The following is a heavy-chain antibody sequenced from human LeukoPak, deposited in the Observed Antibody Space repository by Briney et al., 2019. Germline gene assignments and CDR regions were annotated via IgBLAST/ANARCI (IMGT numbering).Heavy chain of an antibody. J-gene: IGHJ4*02. CDR1: GFTFSSYS. D-gene: IGHD3-3*01. V-gene: IGHV3-21*01. CDR3: ARXLTXFGVGSLRDY. CDR2: ISSSSSYI. Sequence: GGSLRLSCAASGFTFSSYSMNWVRQAPGKGLEWVSSISSSSSYIYYADSVKGRFTISRDNAKNSLYLQMNSLRAEDTAAYYCARXLTXFGVGSLRDYWGQGTLVTVSS.